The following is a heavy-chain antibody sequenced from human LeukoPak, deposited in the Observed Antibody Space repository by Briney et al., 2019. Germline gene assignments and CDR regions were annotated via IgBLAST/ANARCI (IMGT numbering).Heavy chain of an antibody. D-gene: IGHD4-17*01. CDR3: AKDTTVPTPRYDAFDI. Sequence: PGGSLRLSCAASGFTFSSYAMNWVRQAPGKGLEWVSSISGSGGSTYYPDSVKGWFTISRDNSKNTLYLQMNSLRAEDTAVYYCAKDTTVPTPRYDAFDIWGQGTMVTVSS. CDR2: ISGSGGST. CDR1: GFTFSSYA. V-gene: IGHV3-23*01. J-gene: IGHJ3*02.